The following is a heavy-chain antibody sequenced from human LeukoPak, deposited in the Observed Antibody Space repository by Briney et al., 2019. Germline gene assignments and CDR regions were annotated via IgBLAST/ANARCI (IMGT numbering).Heavy chain of an antibody. CDR2: ISYSGST. CDR1: GGSISTYH. CDR3: ARHLDYYGSGSYEY. V-gene: IGHV4-59*08. D-gene: IGHD3-10*01. J-gene: IGHJ4*02. Sequence: PSETLSLTCAVSGGSISTYHWSWIRQPPGKGLEWIGYISYSGSTNYNPSLKSRVTISVDTSKSQFSLKLSSVTAADTAVYYCARHLDYYGSGSYEYWGQGPLVTVSS.